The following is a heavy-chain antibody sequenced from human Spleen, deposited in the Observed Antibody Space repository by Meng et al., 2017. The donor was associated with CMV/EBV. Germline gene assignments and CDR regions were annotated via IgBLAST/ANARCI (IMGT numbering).Heavy chain of an antibody. CDR3: AHRRGYSYGYDY. J-gene: IGHJ4*02. D-gene: IGHD5-18*01. V-gene: IGHV2-5*02. Sequence: QIHFQESGPTQVKPTQTLTLPCTFPGFSLSTRGVGVGWIRQPPGKALEWLALIYWDDDKRYSPSLKSRLTITKDTSKNQVVLTMTNMDPVDTATYYCAHRRGYSYGYDYWGQGTLVTVSS. CDR2: IYWDDDK. CDR1: GFSLSTRGVG.